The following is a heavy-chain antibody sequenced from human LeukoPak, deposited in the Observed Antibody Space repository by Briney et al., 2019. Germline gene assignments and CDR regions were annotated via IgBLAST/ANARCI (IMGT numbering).Heavy chain of an antibody. CDR1: GFTFSSYA. J-gene: IGHJ6*03. CDR3: ARDASLRFLEWLFNYYYMDV. Sequence: GGSLRLFCAASGFTFSSYAMHWVRQAPGKGLEWVAVISYDGSNKYYADSVKGRFTISRDNSKNTLYLQMNSLRAEDTAVYYCARDASLRFLEWLFNYYYMDVWGKGTTVTVSS. D-gene: IGHD3-3*01. V-gene: IGHV3-30*04. CDR2: ISYDGSNK.